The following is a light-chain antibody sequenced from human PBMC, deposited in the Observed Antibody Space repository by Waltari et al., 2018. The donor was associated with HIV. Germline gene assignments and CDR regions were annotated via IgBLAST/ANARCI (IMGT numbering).Light chain of an antibody. V-gene: IGLV1-40*01. J-gene: IGLJ3*02. CDR2: GNN. Sequence: QSVLTQPPSVSGAPGQTVTISCTGSSSNIGARAHFDVHWYQQLPGTAPKLLIYGNNNRPSGVPDRFSGSKSGASASLAITGLQAEDEADYYCQSYDTRLSGSVFGGGTKLTFL. CDR3: QSYDTRLSGSV. CDR1: SSNIGARAHFD.